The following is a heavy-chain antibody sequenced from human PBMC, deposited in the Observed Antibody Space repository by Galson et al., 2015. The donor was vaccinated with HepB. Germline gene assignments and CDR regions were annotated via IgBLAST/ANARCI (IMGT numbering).Heavy chain of an antibody. V-gene: IGHV3-30*18. J-gene: IGHJ5*02. CDR3: AKDGGRGYTYGPNRFDP. CDR2: VSYDGSNK. CDR1: GSTFSSYG. D-gene: IGHD5-18*01. Sequence: SLRLSCAASGSTFSSYGMHWVRQAPGKGLEWVAVVSYDGSNKYYADSVKGRFTISRDNSKNTLYLQMNGLRAEDTAIYYCAKDGGRGYTYGPNRFDPWGQGTLVTVSS.